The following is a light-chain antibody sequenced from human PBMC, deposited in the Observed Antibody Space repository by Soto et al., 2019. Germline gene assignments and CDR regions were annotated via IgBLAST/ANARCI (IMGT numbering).Light chain of an antibody. CDR2: AAS. J-gene: IGKJ4*01. V-gene: IGKV1-9*01. Sequence: DIQLTQSPSFLSASVGDRVTITCRASQAISNFLAGYQQKPGKAPKLLIYAASTLQSGVPSSFSGSGSGKESTLKISSLQPEDFATYYCEQLNSYPLTFGGGTKVEIK. CDR3: EQLNSYPLT. CDR1: QAISNF.